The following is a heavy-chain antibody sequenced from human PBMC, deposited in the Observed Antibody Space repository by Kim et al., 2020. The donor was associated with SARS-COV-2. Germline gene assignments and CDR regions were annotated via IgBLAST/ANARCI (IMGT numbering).Heavy chain of an antibody. D-gene: IGHD1-26*01. Sequence: YPPKFQGKLTITSDESTSTAYMARSSLRSEDTAVYYCAGVIVGATIYFDYWGQGTLVTVSS. J-gene: IGHJ4*02. V-gene: IGHV1-69*01. CDR3: AGVIVGATIYFDY.